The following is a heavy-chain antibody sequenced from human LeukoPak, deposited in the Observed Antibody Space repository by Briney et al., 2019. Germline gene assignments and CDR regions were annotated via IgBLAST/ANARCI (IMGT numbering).Heavy chain of an antibody. V-gene: IGHV4-59*12. J-gene: IGHJ6*04. Sequence: PSETLSLTCTVSGGSISGYYWNWIRQPPGKGLEWIGYIYYAGSTNHNPSLKSRVTISVDTSKNQFSLKLSSVTAADTAVYYCARRHLGYYGMDVWGKGTTVTVSS. CDR2: IYYAGST. CDR3: ARRHLGYYGMDV. CDR1: GGSISGYY.